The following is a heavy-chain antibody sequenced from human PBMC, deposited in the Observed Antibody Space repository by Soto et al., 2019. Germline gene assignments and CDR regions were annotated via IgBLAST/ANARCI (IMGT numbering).Heavy chain of an antibody. J-gene: IGHJ4*02. V-gene: IGHV3-23*01. CDR3: AKSSRYCSGGGCFYYFDY. CDR2: IGGNGVTT. D-gene: IGHD2-15*01. CDR1: GFSIGSSA. Sequence: EVQLLESGGGLVQPGGSLRLSCAASGFSIGSSAWSWVRQAPGNGLDWVSTIGGNGVTTFYADSAKGRFTISRDISRNTVFLQMSSLRAEDTALYYCAKSSRYCSGGGCFYYFDYWGQGTLVTVSS.